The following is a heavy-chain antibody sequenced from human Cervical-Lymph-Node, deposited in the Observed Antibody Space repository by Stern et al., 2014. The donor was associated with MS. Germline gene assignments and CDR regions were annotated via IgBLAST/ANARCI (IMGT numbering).Heavy chain of an antibody. J-gene: IGHJ5*02. CDR2: ISAYNGKT. CDR1: GYTFTSLG. Sequence: VQLVESGAEVKKPGASVKVSCKASGYTFTSLGISWVRLAPGQGLEWMGWISAYNGKTTYAQKLQGRVTLTTETSTSTAYMELRSLTSDDTAVYYCASGSLEGFDPWGQGTLVTVSS. V-gene: IGHV1-18*01. D-gene: IGHD5-24*01. CDR3: ASGSLEGFDP.